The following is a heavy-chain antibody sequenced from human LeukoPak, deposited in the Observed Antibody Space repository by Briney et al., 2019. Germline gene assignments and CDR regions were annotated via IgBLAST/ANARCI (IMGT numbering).Heavy chain of an antibody. D-gene: IGHD3-10*01. CDR1: WFTVSSNY. V-gene: IGHV3-53*01. Sequence: PGGSLRPSCAASWFTVSSNYMSWVRQAPGKGLEWVSVIYSGGSTYYADSVKGRFTISRNNSKNTLYLQMNSLRAEDTAVYYCARDLVVRGVIIIGWGKGTLVTVSS. J-gene: IGHJ4*02. CDR2: IYSGGST. CDR3: ARDLVVRGVIIIG.